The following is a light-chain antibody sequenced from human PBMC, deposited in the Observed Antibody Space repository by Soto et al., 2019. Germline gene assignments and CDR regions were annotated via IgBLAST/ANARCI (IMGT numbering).Light chain of an antibody. CDR2: DAS. Sequence: DIQVTQSPSSLSASIGDRVTITCRASQGVGASLAWYQQKPGKAPELLIYDASSLQSGVPSRFSGSGFGTEFTLTISSLQPGDFATYYCQQYSSRSTFGQGTKVDIK. CDR1: QGVGAS. J-gene: IGKJ1*01. V-gene: IGKV1-5*01. CDR3: QQYSSRST.